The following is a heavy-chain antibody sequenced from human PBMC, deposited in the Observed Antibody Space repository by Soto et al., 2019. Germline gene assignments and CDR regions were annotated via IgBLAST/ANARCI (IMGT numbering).Heavy chain of an antibody. CDR1: GGTFSSYA. CDR2: IIPIFGTA. Sequence: SVKVSCKASGGTFSSYAISWVRQAPGQGLEWMGGIIPIFGTANYAQKFQGRVTITADESTSTAYMELSSLRTEDTAVYYSEGRSTVTTYRYYYYYGRDVWGQGTRVTVSS. CDR3: EGRSTVTTYRYYYYYGRDV. J-gene: IGHJ6*02. D-gene: IGHD4-17*01. V-gene: IGHV1-69*13.